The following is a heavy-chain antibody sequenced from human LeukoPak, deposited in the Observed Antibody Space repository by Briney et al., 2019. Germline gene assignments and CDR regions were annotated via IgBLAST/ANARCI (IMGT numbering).Heavy chain of an antibody. CDR3: ARDQFLDS. Sequence: GGSLRLSCAASGFRFSDYYMSWIRQAPGKGVEWVSSISRGGNSKYSADSVKGRFTISRDNAKNSLDLQMDSLRPEDTAVYYCARDQFLDSWGQGTLVTVSS. CDR2: ISRGGNSK. V-gene: IGHV3-11*01. CDR1: GFRFSDYY. J-gene: IGHJ4*02.